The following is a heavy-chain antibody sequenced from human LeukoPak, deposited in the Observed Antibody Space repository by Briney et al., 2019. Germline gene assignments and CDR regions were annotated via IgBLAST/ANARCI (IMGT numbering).Heavy chain of an antibody. J-gene: IGHJ6*03. CDR3: ATRGYCSGGSCYSFYYYYYMDV. D-gene: IGHD2-15*01. Sequence: PSETLSLTCTVSGGSISRSSYYWGWIRQPPGKGPEWRGEISHSGSTNYNPSLKSRVTISVDTSKNQFSLKLSSVTAADTAVYYCATRGYCSGGSCYSFYYYYYMDVWGKGTTVTVSS. V-gene: IGHV4-39*07. CDR2: ISHSGST. CDR1: GGSISRSSYY.